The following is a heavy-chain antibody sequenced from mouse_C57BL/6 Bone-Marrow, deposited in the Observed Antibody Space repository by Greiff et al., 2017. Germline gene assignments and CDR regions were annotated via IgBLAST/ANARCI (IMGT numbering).Heavy chain of an antibody. J-gene: IGHJ2*01. Sequence: VKLQESGAELVKPGASVKMSCKASGYTFTSYWITWVKQRPGQGLEWIGDIYPGSGSTNYNEKFKSKATLTVDTSSSTAYMQLSSLTSEDSAVYYCARYLLLLFDYWGQGTTLTVSS. CDR1: GYTFTSYW. D-gene: IGHD1-1*01. CDR2: IYPGSGST. V-gene: IGHV1-55*01. CDR3: ARYLLLLFDY.